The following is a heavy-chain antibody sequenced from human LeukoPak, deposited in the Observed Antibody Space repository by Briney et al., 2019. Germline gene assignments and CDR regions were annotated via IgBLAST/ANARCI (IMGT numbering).Heavy chain of an antibody. Sequence: GGSLRLSCAASGFTFSSYSMNWVRQAPGKGLEWVSSISSSSSYIYYADSVKGRFTISRDNAKNSLYLQMNSLRAEDTAVYYCARDLEGEYYFDYWGQGTLVTVSS. V-gene: IGHV3-21*01. CDR1: GFTFSSYS. CDR3: ARDLEGEYYFDY. D-gene: IGHD3-10*01. CDR2: ISSSSSYI. J-gene: IGHJ4*02.